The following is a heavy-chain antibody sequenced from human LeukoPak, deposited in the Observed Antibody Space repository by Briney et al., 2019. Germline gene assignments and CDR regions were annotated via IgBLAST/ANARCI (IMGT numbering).Heavy chain of an antibody. Sequence: GGSLRLSCAASGFTFSSYAMHWVRQAPGKGLEWVAVISYDGSNKYYADSVKGRFTISRDNSKNTLYLQMNSLRAEDTAVYYCARETPYCSGGSCLEGWFDPWGQGTLVTVSS. CDR3: ARETPYCSGGSCLEGWFDP. D-gene: IGHD2-15*01. CDR1: GFTFSSYA. V-gene: IGHV3-30-3*01. CDR2: ISYDGSNK. J-gene: IGHJ5*02.